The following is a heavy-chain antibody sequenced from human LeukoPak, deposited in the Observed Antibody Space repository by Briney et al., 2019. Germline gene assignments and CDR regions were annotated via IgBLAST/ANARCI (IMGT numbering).Heavy chain of an antibody. D-gene: IGHD3-22*01. J-gene: IGHJ4*02. CDR3: ARAQYYYDSSGYYYLQFDY. CDR2: IIPIFGTA. V-gene: IGHV1-69*13. CDR1: GGTFSGYA. Sequence: SVKVSCKASGGTFSGYAISWVRQAPGQGLEWMGGIIPIFGTANYAQKFQGRVTITADESTSTAYMELSSLRSEDTAVYYCARAQYYYDSSGYYYLQFDYWGQGTLVTVSS.